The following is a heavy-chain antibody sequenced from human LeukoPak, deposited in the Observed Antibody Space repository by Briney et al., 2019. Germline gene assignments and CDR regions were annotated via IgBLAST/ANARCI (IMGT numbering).Heavy chain of an antibody. D-gene: IGHD6-13*01. CDR3: AREDSSSWPTYHNWFDP. CDR2: INTNTGNP. Sequence: ASVKVSCKASGYTFTSYAMNWVRQAPGQELEWMGWINTNTGNPTYAQGFTGRFVFSLDTSVSTAYLQISSLKAEDTAVYYCAREDSSSWPTYHNWFDPWGQGTLVTVSS. J-gene: IGHJ5*02. CDR1: GYTFTSYA. V-gene: IGHV7-4-1*02.